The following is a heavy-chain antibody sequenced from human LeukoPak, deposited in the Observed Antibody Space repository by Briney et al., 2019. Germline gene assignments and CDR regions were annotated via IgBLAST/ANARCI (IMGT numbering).Heavy chain of an antibody. D-gene: IGHD6-19*01. CDR1: GGSISSGGYY. Sequence: ASETLSLTCTVSGGSISSGGYYWSWIRQHPGKGLEWIGYIYYSGSTYYNPSLKSRVTISVDTSKNQFSLKLSSVTAADTAVYYCARQSQEWSSGWPENYWYFDLWGRGTLVTVSS. CDR2: IYYSGST. CDR3: ARQSQEWSSGWPENYWYFDL. J-gene: IGHJ2*01. V-gene: IGHV4-31*03.